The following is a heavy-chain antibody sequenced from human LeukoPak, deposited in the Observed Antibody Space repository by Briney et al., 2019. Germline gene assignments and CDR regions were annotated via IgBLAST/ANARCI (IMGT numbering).Heavy chain of an antibody. Sequence: GSLRLSCGASGFTFSDYYMSWIRQAPGKGLEWVSYISSSGSTIYYADSVKGRFTISRDNAKNSVYLQMNSLRAEDTAVYYCARDAAYGYDRFDYWGQGTQVTVSS. J-gene: IGHJ4*02. CDR1: GFTFSDYY. D-gene: IGHD5-18*01. CDR2: ISSSGSTI. CDR3: ARDAAYGYDRFDY. V-gene: IGHV3-11*04.